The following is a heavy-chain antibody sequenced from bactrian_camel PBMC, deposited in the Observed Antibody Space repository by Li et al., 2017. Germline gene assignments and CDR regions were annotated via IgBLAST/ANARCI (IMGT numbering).Heavy chain of an antibody. CDR2: INSGGGST. Sequence: DVQLVESGGGLVQPGGSLRLSCAASGFTFSNYDMSWVRQAPGKGLEWVSVINSGGGSTYYADSVKGRFTISRDNAKNTVYLQMTDLKVEDTAVYYCTYDGWVERDGRCDSGEQGTQVTVS. CDR1: GFTFSNYD. V-gene: IGHV3S40*01. D-gene: IGHD3*01. J-gene: IGHJ4*01.